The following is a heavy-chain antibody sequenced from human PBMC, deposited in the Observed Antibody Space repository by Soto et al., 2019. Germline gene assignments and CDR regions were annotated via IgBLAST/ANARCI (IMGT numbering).Heavy chain of an antibody. CDR3: AREGPYYDILTGQYSHRGGMDV. J-gene: IGHJ6*02. CDR2: ISGSGGGK. V-gene: IGHV3-23*01. D-gene: IGHD3-9*01. CDR1: GFTFSTSA. Sequence: GGSLRLSCEASGFTFSTSAMSWVRQAPGKGLEWVSTISGSGGGKYYADSVNGRFTISGDNSKNTLFLQMNSLRAEDTAVYYCAREGPYYDILTGQYSHRGGMDVWGQGTTVTVSS.